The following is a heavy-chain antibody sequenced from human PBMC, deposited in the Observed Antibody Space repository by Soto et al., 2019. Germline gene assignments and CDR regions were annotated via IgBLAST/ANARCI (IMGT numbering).Heavy chain of an antibody. D-gene: IGHD3-10*02. CDR1: GLSLSTSGEA. V-gene: IGHV2-5*02. J-gene: IGHJ5*02. CDR3: AHYVSSSPAGWFDP. Sequence: QITLKESGPTLVKPTQTLTLTCTFSGLSLSTSGEAVGWIRQPPVKALEWLALIYWDDDKRYNPTLKTRLTITKDTYKNQVVLTLTNMDPVDTATYYCAHYVSSSPAGWFDPWGQGILVTVSS. CDR2: IYWDDDK.